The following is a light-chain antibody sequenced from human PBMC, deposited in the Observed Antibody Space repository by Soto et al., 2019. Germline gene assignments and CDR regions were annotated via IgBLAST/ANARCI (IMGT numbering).Light chain of an antibody. CDR3: QQYNSYLYT. CDR1: QSISSG. J-gene: IGKJ2*01. CDR2: KAS. Sequence: DIQMTQSPSTLSASVGDRVTITCRASQSISSGLAWYQQNPGKAPKLLIYKASSLESGVPSRFSGSGSGTEFTLTISSLQPDDFATYFCQQYNSYLYTFGQGTKMEIK. V-gene: IGKV1-5*03.